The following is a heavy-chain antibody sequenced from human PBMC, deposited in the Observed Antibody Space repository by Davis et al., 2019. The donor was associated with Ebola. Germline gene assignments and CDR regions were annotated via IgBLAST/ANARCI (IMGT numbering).Heavy chain of an antibody. CDR1: GYIFTSYW. V-gene: IGHV5-51*01. D-gene: IGHD1-20*01. CDR3: ASLRRTITGMDDGFDV. Sequence: GESLKISCKAFGYIFTSYWIGWVRQMPGKGLEWMGIIYPGDSDTRYSPSFQGQVTISADRSTDTAYLQWSSLKASDTAMYYCASLRRTITGMDDGFDVWGQGTMVTVSS. J-gene: IGHJ3*01. CDR2: IYPGDSDT.